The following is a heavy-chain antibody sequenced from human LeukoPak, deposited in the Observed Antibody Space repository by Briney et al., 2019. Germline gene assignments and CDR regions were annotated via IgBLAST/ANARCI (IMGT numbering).Heavy chain of an antibody. CDR3: AKGGFWSAYYTASDY. D-gene: IGHD3-3*01. CDR2: ISSSSSTI. V-gene: IGHV3-48*01. CDR1: GFTFNDYS. Sequence: GGSLRLSCAASGFTFNDYSMNWVRRAPGKGLEWVSYISSSSSTIYYADSVKGRFTISRDNAKNSLYLQMNSLRAEDTAVYYCAKGGFWSAYYTASDYWGQGTLVTVSS. J-gene: IGHJ4*02.